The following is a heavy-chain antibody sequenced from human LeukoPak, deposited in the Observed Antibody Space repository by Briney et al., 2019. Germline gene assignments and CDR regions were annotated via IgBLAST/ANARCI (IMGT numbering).Heavy chain of an antibody. J-gene: IGHJ4*02. CDR2: IYYSGST. Sequence: SETLSLTCTVSSGSISSYYWSWIRQPPGKGLEWIGYIYYSGSTNYNPSLRSRVTISVDTSKNQFSLKLSSVTAADTAVYYCARVKLGASWSIDYWGQGTLVTVSS. CDR1: SGSISSYY. D-gene: IGHD6-13*01. CDR3: ARVKLGASWSIDY. V-gene: IGHV4-59*01.